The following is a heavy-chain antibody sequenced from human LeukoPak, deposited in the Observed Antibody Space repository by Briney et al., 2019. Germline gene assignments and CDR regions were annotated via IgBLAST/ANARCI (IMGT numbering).Heavy chain of an antibody. Sequence: ASVKVSCKASGYTFTGYYMRWVRQAPGQGLEWMGWINPNSGGTNYAQKFQGRVTMTRDTSISTAYMELSRLRSDGTAVYYCARLYYDILTGYPGWFDPWGQGTLVTVSS. CDR3: ARLYYDILTGYPGWFDP. CDR1: GYTFTGYY. J-gene: IGHJ5*02. V-gene: IGHV1-2*02. D-gene: IGHD3-9*01. CDR2: INPNSGGT.